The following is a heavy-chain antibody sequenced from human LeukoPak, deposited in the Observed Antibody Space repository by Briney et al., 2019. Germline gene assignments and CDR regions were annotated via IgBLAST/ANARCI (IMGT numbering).Heavy chain of an antibody. J-gene: IGHJ3*02. CDR3: TGRQQIVAVTATRGSFDM. D-gene: IGHD2-21*02. V-gene: IGHV4-61*01. CDR1: GGSISSGSYY. Sequence: KASETLSLTCTVSGGSISSGSYYWSWIRQPPGKGPEWIGYILNSGRTNYNPSLRSRVTMSVDTSKNQFSLKLRSLTAADTAVYYCTGRQQIVAVTATRGSFDMWGQGTMVTVSA. CDR2: ILNSGRT.